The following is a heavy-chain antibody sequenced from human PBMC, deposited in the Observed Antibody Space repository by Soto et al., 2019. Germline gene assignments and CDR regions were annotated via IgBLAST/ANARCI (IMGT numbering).Heavy chain of an antibody. V-gene: IGHV1-69*02. CDR2: IIPILGIA. D-gene: IGHD4-17*01. Sequence: QVQLVQSGAEVKKPGSSGKVSCKASGGTFSSYTISWVRQAPGQGLEWMGRIIPILGIANYAQKFQGRGTITADKSTSTGYMELSSLRSEDTAVYYCARGVSATVDAFDSWGQGTMVTVSS. CDR3: ARGVSATVDAFDS. CDR1: GGTFSSYT. J-gene: IGHJ3*02.